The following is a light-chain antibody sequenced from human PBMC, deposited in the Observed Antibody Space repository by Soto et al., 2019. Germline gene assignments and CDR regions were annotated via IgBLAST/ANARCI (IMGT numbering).Light chain of an antibody. Sequence: EIVLTQSPGTLSLSPGERATLSCRASQSISSNYLAWYQQKPGRAPRLLIYGASSRATGIPDRFSGSGSGTDFTLTISRLEPEDSAIYYCQQYGSWTFGQGTKVEIK. CDR1: QSISSNY. J-gene: IGKJ1*01. V-gene: IGKV3-20*01. CDR3: QQYGSWT. CDR2: GAS.